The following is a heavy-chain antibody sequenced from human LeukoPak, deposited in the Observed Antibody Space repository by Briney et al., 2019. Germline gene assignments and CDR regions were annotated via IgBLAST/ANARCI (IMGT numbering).Heavy chain of an antibody. V-gene: IGHV1-18*01. CDR3: ARDGVPAAEDWFDP. D-gene: IGHD2-2*01. J-gene: IGHJ5*02. CDR2: ISAYNGNT. Sequence: ASVKVSCKASGYTFTSYGISWVRQAPGQGLEWMGWISAYNGNTNYARKLQGRVTMTTDTSTSTAYMELRSLRSDDTAVYYCARDGVPAAEDWFDPWAREPWSPSPQ. CDR1: GYTFTSYG.